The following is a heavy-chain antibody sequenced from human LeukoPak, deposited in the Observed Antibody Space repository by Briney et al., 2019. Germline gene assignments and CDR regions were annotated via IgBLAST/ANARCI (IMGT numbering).Heavy chain of an antibody. CDR1: GYSISSGYY. J-gene: IGHJ4*02. CDR2: IYHSGST. D-gene: IGHD3-22*01. Sequence: SETLSLTCTVSGYSISSGYYWGWIRQPPGKGLEWIGSIYHSGSTYYNPSLKSRVTISVDTSKNQFSLELSSVTAADTAVYYCARRYRIYYYDSSGHYGGFDYWGQGTLVTVSS. CDR3: ARRYRIYYYDSSGHYGGFDY. V-gene: IGHV4-38-2*02.